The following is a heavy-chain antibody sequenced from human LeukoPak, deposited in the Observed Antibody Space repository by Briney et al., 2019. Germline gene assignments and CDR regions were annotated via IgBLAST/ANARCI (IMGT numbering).Heavy chain of an antibody. V-gene: IGHV3-9*01. J-gene: IGHJ4*02. CDR1: GVTFEGYA. D-gene: IGHD2-2*01. Sequence: GESLTLSCAASGVTFEGYARNWVRRAPGKGLEWISDINWSGDYMGYADSVRGRFAISSDNAKNSLYLQMNSLRPEDTAFYYCAKDIGPHLPPASFALGFWGLGTLVTVSS. CDR2: INWSGDYM. CDR3: AKDIGPHLPPASFALGF.